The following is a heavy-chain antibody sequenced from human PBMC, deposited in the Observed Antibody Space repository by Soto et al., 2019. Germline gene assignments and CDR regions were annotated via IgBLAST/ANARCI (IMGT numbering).Heavy chain of an antibody. J-gene: IGHJ4*02. CDR3: ATLTPYYDILTGSGYFDY. V-gene: IGHV3-21*01. CDR2: ISSSSSYI. D-gene: IGHD3-9*01. Sequence: GSLRLSCAASGFTSSSYSMNWVRQAPGKGLEWVSSISSSSSYIYYADSVKGRFTISRDNAKNSLYLQMNSLRAEDTAVYYCATLTPYYDILTGSGYFDYWGQGTLVTVSS. CDR1: GFTSSSYS.